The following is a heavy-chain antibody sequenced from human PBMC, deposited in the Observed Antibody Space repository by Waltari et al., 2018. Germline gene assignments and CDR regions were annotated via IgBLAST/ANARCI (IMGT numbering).Heavy chain of an antibody. CDR3: ARDLGYCTDGSSDPDKWFDP. D-gene: IGHD2-8*02. CDR1: GDIFNNYA. CDR2: IIPKFGTA. V-gene: IGHV1-69*08. Sequence: QVQLVQSGAEVVRPGSSVKVSCKASGDIFNNYAITWVRHAPGQGLEWMGRIIPKFGTATYAQKFQGRVTFTADKSTTTVYMQLSSLRSEDTATFYCARDLGYCTDGSSDPDKWFDPWGQGTLVTVSS. J-gene: IGHJ5*02.